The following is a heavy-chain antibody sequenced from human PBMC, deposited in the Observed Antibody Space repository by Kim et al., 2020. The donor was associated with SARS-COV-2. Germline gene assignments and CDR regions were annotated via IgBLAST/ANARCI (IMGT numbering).Heavy chain of an antibody. V-gene: IGHV3-11*04. CDR3: ARPKSIRGMDV. Sequence: GGSLRLSCAASGFTFSDYYMTWIRQAPGTGLEWVSYISSTGSTIYYADSVKGRFTISRDNAKNSLYLQMNSLRAEDTTVYYCARPKSIRGMDVWGQGTTVTVSS. CDR2: ISSTGSTI. CDR1: GFTFSDYY. J-gene: IGHJ6*02.